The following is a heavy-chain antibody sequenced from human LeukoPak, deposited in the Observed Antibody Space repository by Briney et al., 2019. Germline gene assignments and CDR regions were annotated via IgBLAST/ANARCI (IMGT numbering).Heavy chain of an antibody. CDR2: INPNTGDT. Sequence: ASVKVSCKVSGYPFIDYYLHWVRQAPGQGLEWMGCINPNTGDTNSAQNFQGRVIMTRDTSITTAYMELSRLKSDDTALYYCASKGAGHCYDASCMGSFDLWGQGTTVAVSS. D-gene: IGHD2-15*01. J-gene: IGHJ3*01. V-gene: IGHV1-2*02. CDR1: GYPFIDYY. CDR3: ASKGAGHCYDASCMGSFDL.